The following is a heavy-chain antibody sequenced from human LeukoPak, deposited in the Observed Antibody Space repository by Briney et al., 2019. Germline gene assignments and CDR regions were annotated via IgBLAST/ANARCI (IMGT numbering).Heavy chain of an antibody. CDR2: ISSSGTK. V-gene: IGHV3-48*02. D-gene: IGHD6-13*01. J-gene: IGHJ5*02. Sequence: GGSLRLSCSASGFTVNSYNMNWVRQAPGKGLEWVSCISSSGTKYYADSVKGRFTTSRDNGKSSLFLEMNSLRDEDTAVYYCARGPSSSSWSRFDPWGQGTLVTVSS. CDR3: ARGPSSSSWSRFDP. CDR1: GFTVNSYN.